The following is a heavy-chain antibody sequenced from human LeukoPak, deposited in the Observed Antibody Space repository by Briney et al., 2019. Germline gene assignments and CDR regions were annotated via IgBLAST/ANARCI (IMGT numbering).Heavy chain of an antibody. V-gene: IGHV1-69*04. J-gene: IGHJ4*02. CDR1: GGTFSSYA. CDR3: ASSIVGANHY. Sequence: ASVKVSCKASGGTFSSYAISWVRQAPGQGLEWMGRIIPILGIANYAQKFRGRVTITADKSTSTAYMELSSLRSEDTAVYYCASSIVGANHYWGQGTLVTVSS. CDR2: IIPILGIA. D-gene: IGHD1-26*01.